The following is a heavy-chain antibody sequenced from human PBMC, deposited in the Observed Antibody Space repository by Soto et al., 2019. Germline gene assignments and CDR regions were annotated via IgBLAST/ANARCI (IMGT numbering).Heavy chain of an antibody. Sequence: SGPTLVNPTQTLTLTCTFSGFSLSTSGVGVGWIRQPPGKALEWLALIYWNDDKRYSPSLESRLTITKDTSKNQGVVTMTNMDHVPQATSYCAHSPRLPITNYDFWSGYWFDPPGQGTLVTL. J-gene: IGHJ5*02. CDR1: GFSLSTSGVG. CDR2: IYWNDDK. CDR3: AHSPRLPITNYDFWSGYWFDP. D-gene: IGHD3-3*01. V-gene: IGHV2-5*01.